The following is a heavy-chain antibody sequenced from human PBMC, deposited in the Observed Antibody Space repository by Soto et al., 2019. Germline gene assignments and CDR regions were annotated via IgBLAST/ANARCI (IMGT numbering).Heavy chain of an antibody. CDR2: IYYSGST. D-gene: IGHD3-9*01. V-gene: IGHV4-59*01. CDR3: ARVQLGYDILTGYYTKPYAFDI. J-gene: IGHJ3*02. Sequence: QVQLQESGPGLVKPSETLSLTCTVSGGSISSYYWSWIRQPPGKGLEWIGYIYYSGSTNYNPSLKSRVTISVDTSKNQFSLKLSSVSAADTAVYYCARVQLGYDILTGYYTKPYAFDIWGQGTMVTVSS. CDR1: GGSISSYY.